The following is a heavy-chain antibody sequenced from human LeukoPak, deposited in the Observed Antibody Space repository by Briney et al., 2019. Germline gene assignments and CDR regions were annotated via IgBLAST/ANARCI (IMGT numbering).Heavy chain of an antibody. Sequence: GGSLRLSCAASGFTFSNYYMSWIRQAPGKGLEWVSYISGGGSTIYYADSVKGRFTISWDNAKNSLYLQLNSLRAEDTAIYYCARDEKDGPLWYWGQGILVFVSS. D-gene: IGHD2-15*01. CDR2: ISGGGSTI. J-gene: IGHJ4*02. CDR3: ARDEKDGPLWY. V-gene: IGHV3-11*04. CDR1: GFTFSNYY.